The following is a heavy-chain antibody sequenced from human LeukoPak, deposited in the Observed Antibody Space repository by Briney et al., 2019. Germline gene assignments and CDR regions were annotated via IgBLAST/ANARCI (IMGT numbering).Heavy chain of an antibody. V-gene: IGHV4-39*01. CDR1: GGSISSSSYY. D-gene: IGHD1-26*01. CDR3: AIHSGSYDFFDY. CDR2: IYYSGST. Sequence: SETLSLTCTVSGGSISSSSYYWGWIRQPPGKGLEWIGSIYYSGSTYYNPFLKSRVTISVDTSKNQFSLKLSSVTAADTAVYYCAIHSGSYDFFDYWGQGTLVTVSS. J-gene: IGHJ4*02.